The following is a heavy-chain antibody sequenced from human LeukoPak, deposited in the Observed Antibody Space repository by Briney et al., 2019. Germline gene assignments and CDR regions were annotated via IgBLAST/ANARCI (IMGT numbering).Heavy chain of an antibody. CDR2: ISGSGGST. CDR3: AKPQWELDSFDY. D-gene: IGHD1-26*01. J-gene: IGHJ4*02. V-gene: IGHV3-23*01. CDR1: GFTFTTYW. Sequence: PGGSLRLSCAASGFTFTTYWMSWVRQAPGKGLEWVSAISGSGGSTYYADSVKGRFTISRDNSKNTLYLQMNSLRAEDTAVYYCAKPQWELDSFDYWGQGTLVTVSS.